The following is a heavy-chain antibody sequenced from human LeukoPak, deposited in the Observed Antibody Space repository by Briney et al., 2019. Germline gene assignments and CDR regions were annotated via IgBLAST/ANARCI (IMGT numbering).Heavy chain of an antibody. CDR2: IYYSGST. D-gene: IGHD6-19*01. J-gene: IGHJ4*02. Sequence: KTSETLSLTCTVSVASISSYYWSWIRQPPGKGLEWIGFIYYSGSTNYNPSLKSRVTISVDTSKNQFSLKLSSVTAADTAVYFCARETSSGLFDYWGQGTLVTVSS. CDR3: ARETSSGLFDY. CDR1: VASISSYY. V-gene: IGHV4-59*01.